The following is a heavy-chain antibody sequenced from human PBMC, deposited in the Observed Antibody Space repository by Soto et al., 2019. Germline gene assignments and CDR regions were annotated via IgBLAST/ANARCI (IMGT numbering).Heavy chain of an antibody. Sequence: GGSLRLSCAASGFTFSSYAMSWVRQAPGKGLEWVSGITTIGGSTYYADSVKDRFTISRDNSKNTQYLQMNSLRAEDTAVYYCAKGVVILGYFYFGMDVWGQGTTVTVSS. CDR3: AKGVVILGYFYFGMDV. J-gene: IGHJ6*02. D-gene: IGHD3-3*01. CDR2: ITTIGGST. CDR1: GFTFSSYA. V-gene: IGHV3-23*01.